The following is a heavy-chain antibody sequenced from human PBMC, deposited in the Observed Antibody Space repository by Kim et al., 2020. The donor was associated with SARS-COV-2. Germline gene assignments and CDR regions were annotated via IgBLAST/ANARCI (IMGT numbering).Heavy chain of an antibody. D-gene: IGHD1-1*01. J-gene: IGHJ4*02. Sequence: YADSVKGRFTNPRDNARNTLYLQMNSLRAEDTAVYYCGRDQLRSGPTTLDYWGQGTLVTVSS. V-gene: IGHV3-74*01. CDR3: GRDQLRSGPTTLDY.